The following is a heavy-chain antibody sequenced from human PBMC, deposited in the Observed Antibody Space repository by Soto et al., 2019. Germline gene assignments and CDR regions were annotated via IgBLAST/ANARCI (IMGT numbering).Heavy chain of an antibody. Sequence: SETLSLTCTVSGGSISSGDYYWSWIRQPPGKGLEWIGYIYYSGSTYYNPSLKSRVTISVDTSKNQFSLKLSSVTAADTAVYYCARGEYQLLGGMDVWGQGNTVTVSS. V-gene: IGHV4-30-4*01. CDR1: GGSISSGDYY. D-gene: IGHD2-2*01. J-gene: IGHJ6*02. CDR2: IYYSGST. CDR3: ARGEYQLLGGMDV.